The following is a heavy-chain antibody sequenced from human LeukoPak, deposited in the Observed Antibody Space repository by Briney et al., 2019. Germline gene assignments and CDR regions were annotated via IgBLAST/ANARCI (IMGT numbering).Heavy chain of an antibody. CDR3: ASLRPSFRYCSGGSCYSSYYYGMDV. V-gene: IGHV4-30-2*01. D-gene: IGHD2-15*01. Sequence: SQTLSLTCTVSGGSISSGGYYWSWIRQPPGKGLEWIGEINHSGSTNYNPSLKSRVTISVDTSKNQFSLKLSSVTAADTAVYYCASLRPSFRYCSGGSCYSSYYYGMDVWGQGTTVTVSS. J-gene: IGHJ6*02. CDR1: GGSISSGGYY. CDR2: INHSGST.